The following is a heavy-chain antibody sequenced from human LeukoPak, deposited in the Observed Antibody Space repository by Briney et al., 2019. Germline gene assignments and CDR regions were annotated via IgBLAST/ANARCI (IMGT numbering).Heavy chain of an antibody. Sequence: GGSLRLSCAASGFTFSSYSMNWVRQAPGKGLEWVSSISSSSSYIYYADSVKGRFTISRDNAENSLYLQMNSLRAEDTAVYYCARAPAAGYNFDYWGQGTLVTVSS. V-gene: IGHV3-21*01. D-gene: IGHD3-9*01. CDR1: GFTFSSYS. CDR3: ARAPAAGYNFDY. CDR2: ISSSSSYI. J-gene: IGHJ4*02.